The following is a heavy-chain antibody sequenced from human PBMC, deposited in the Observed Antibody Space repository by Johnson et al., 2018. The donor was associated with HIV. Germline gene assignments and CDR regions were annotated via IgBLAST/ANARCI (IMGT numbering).Heavy chain of an antibody. D-gene: IGHD6-6*01. CDR3: AKDRGAARAFDAFDI. V-gene: IGHV3-11*04. J-gene: IGHJ3*02. CDR1: GFSFSDYY. Sequence: QVQLVESGGGLVKPGGSLRLSCAASGFSFSDYYMTWIRQAPGKGLEWVSYISSSGASIYYADSVKGRFTISRDNAKNSLYLQMNSLRAEDTAVYYCAKDRGAARAFDAFDIWGQGTMVTVSS. CDR2: ISSSGASI.